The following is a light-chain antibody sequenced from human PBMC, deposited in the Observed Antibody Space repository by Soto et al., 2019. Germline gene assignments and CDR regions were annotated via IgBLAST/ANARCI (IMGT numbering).Light chain of an antibody. V-gene: IGLV2-14*01. CDR3: RSYTSRSTFWV. CDR2: AVS. CDR1: SSDVDGYKY. J-gene: IGLJ3*02. Sequence: QSALTQPASVSGSPGQSITISCTGTSSDVDGYKYVSWYQQHPGKAPKLMIYAVSNRPSGVSNRFSGSKSGDTASLTISGLQAEDEADYYCRSYTSRSTFWVFGGGTKLTVL.